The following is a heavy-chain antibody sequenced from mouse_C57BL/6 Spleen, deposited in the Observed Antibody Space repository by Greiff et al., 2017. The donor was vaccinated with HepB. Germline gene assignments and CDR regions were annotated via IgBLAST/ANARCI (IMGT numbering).Heavy chain of an antibody. D-gene: IGHD2-5*01. Sequence: VKLVESGAELVRPGASVKLSCKASGYTFTDYYINWVKQRPGQGLEWIARIYPGSGNTYYNEKFKGKATLTAEKSSSTAYMQLSSLTSEDSAVYFCARWGYSNYGYFDYWGQGTTLTVSS. CDR2: IYPGSGNT. V-gene: IGHV1-76*01. J-gene: IGHJ2*01. CDR1: GYTFTDYY. CDR3: ARWGYSNYGYFDY.